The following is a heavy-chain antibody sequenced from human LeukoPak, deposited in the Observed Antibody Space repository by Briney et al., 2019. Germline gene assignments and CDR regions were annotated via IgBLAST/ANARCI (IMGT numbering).Heavy chain of an antibody. D-gene: IGHD3-10*01. CDR2: INHSGST. J-gene: IGHJ5*02. CDR1: GGSFTDYY. V-gene: IGHV4-34*01. CDR3: ARHGFGVWGNWFDP. Sequence: PSETLSLTCTVYGGSFTDYYWSWIRQPPGKGLEWIGEINHSGSTNNNPSLKSRVTISVDTSKKQFSLKLGSVTAADSAVYYCARHGFGVWGNWFDPWGQGTLVTVSS.